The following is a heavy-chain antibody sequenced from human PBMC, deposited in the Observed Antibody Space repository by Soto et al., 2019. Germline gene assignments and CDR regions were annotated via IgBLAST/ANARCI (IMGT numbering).Heavy chain of an antibody. D-gene: IGHD6-19*01. V-gene: IGHV3-48*02. J-gene: IGHJ2*01. CDR2: ISSSSSTI. CDR3: ARVTYSSGWYGEPWYFDL. Sequence: EVQLVESGGGLVQPGGSLRLSCAASGFTFSSYSMNWVRQAPGKGLEWVSYISSSSSTIYYADSVKGRFTISRDNAKNSLYLQMNSLRDEDTAVYYCARVTYSSGWYGEPWYFDLWGRGTLVTVSS. CDR1: GFTFSSYS.